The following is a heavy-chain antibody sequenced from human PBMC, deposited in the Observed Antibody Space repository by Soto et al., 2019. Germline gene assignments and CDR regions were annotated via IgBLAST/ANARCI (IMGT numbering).Heavy chain of an antibody. CDR3: ARRVDAFDV. V-gene: IGHV5-51*01. J-gene: IGHJ3*01. CDR1: GYSFTGYW. Sequence: PGESLKISCXGSGYSFTGYWIGWVRQMPGKGLAWMGIIYPGNSDTRYSPSFQGQVTISADKSVRTAYLQWSSLKASDTAIYYCARRVDAFDVWGQGPMVTVSS. CDR2: IYPGNSDT.